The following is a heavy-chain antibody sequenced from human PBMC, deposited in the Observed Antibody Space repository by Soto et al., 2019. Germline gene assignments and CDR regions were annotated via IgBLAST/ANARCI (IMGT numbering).Heavy chain of an antibody. CDR2: ISYSGTTT. CDR3: AKRFTLFGEVKLSPDFDY. J-gene: IGHJ4*02. V-gene: IGHV3-23*01. Sequence: VPLLESGGGLVQPEGSLRLSCAASGFTFSSHAMSWVRQAPGKGLEWVSAISYSGTTTYYAESVKGRFTISRDNSKNTLYLQMNSLRVEDTAIYYCAKRFTLFGEVKLSPDFDYWGQGTLVTVSS. CDR1: GFTFSSHA. D-gene: IGHD3-3*01.